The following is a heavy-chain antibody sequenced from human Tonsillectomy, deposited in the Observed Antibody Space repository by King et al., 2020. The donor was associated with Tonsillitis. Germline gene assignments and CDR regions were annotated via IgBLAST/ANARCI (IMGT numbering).Heavy chain of an antibody. CDR3: AKGPPQPIRHTFYY. CDR1: GFTFDDYS. D-gene: IGHD1-1*01. V-gene: IGHV3-9*01. CDR2: ISWNSGTI. J-gene: IGHJ4*02. Sequence: QLVQSGGGLVQPGRSLRLSCAASGFTFDDYSMHWVRQAPGKGLDWFSGISWNSGTIYYADSVKGRFTISRDNAKNSLYLQMNSLRPEDTALYYCAKGPPQPIRHTFYYWDQGTLVTVSS.